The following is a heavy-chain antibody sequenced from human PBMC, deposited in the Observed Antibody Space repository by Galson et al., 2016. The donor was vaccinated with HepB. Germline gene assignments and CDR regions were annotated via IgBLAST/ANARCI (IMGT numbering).Heavy chain of an antibody. Sequence: SETLSLTCIVSGGSISSTNYYWGWIRQPPGRGLEWIGSIYYSGSTYYNRSLESRVTISVDTSKNQFSLRLSSVTAADTAVYSCATGISVAGKYYYYYMDVWGKGTPVTVSS. CDR3: ATGISVAGKYYYYYMDV. J-gene: IGHJ6*03. V-gene: IGHV4-39*01. CDR2: IYYSGST. D-gene: IGHD6-19*01. CDR1: GGSISSTNYY.